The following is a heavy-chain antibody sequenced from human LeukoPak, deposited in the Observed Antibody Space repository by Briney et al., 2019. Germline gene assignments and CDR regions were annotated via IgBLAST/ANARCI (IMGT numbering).Heavy chain of an antibody. Sequence: GGSLRLSCAASGFTVSSNYMNWVRQAPGKGLEWVSVIYSGGSTYYADSVKGRFTISRDNSKNTLYLQMNSLRAEDTAVYYCAKTPYYDFWSGPQGHYWGQGTLVTVSS. CDR2: IYSGGST. V-gene: IGHV3-66*01. CDR1: GFTVSSNY. D-gene: IGHD3-3*01. CDR3: AKTPYYDFWSGPQGHY. J-gene: IGHJ4*02.